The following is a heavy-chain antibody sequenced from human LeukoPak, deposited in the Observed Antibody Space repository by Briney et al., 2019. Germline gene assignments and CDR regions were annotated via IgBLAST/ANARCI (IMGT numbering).Heavy chain of an antibody. Sequence: ASVKVSCKASGYTFTSYYMHWVRQAPEQGLEWMGIINPSGGSTSYAQKFQGRVTMTRDTSTSTVYMELSSLRSEDTAVYYCARDWYYYDSSGYGAFDIWGQGTMVTVSS. J-gene: IGHJ3*02. CDR2: INPSGGST. V-gene: IGHV1-46*01. D-gene: IGHD3-22*01. CDR1: GYTFTSYY. CDR3: ARDWYYYDSSGYGAFDI.